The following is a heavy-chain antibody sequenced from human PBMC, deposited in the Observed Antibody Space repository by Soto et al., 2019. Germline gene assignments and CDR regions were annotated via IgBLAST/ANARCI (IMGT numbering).Heavy chain of an antibody. CDR3: ARRPTGSGSSFFDY. V-gene: IGHV4-31*03. Sequence: LSLTCTVSAGSITSDEYYWNWIRYRPGKGLEWIGFIHHTGSTFYNPSLESRASISIDTSESQFSLNLASVTVADTAVYYCARRPTGSGSSFFDYWGPGTLVTVSS. CDR2: IHHTGST. J-gene: IGHJ4*02. CDR1: AGSITSDEYY. D-gene: IGHD3-10*01.